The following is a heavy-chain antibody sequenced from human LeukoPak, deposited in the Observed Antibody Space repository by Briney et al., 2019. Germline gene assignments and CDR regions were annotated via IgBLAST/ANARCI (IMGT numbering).Heavy chain of an antibody. D-gene: IGHD3-22*01. J-gene: IGHJ3*02. CDR1: GFTFSTYA. CDR2: ISGSDGST. CDR3: AKGIRITMIVVDPDAFDI. Sequence: GGSLRLSCAASGFTFSTYAMSWVRQAPGKGLEWVSGISGSDGSTCYADSVKGRFTISRDNSKKTLYLQMNSLRAEDTAVYYCAKGIRITMIVVDPDAFDIWGQGTMVTVSS. V-gene: IGHV3-23*01.